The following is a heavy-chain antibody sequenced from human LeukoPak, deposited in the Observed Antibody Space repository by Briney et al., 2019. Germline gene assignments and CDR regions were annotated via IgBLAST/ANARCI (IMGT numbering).Heavy chain of an antibody. CDR3: ERDAGYTSSWPTDY. V-gene: IGHV1-18*01. CDR1: GYTFINFG. J-gene: IGHJ4*02. Sequence: ASVKVSCKASGYTFINFGVSWVRQAPGQGLEWMGWISPYNGNTNYAQKKVQDRVTMTTDTSTSTAYMELRSLRSDDTAVYYCERDAGYTSSWPTDYWGQGTLVTVSS. CDR2: ISPYNGNT. D-gene: IGHD6-13*01.